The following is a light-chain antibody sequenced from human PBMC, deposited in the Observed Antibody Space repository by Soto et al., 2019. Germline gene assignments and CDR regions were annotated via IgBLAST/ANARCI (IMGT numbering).Light chain of an antibody. Sequence: AIRMTQSPSSLSASTGDRVTITCRASQVISSYLAWYQQKPGKAPKLLIYAASTLQSGVPSRFSGSGSGTKFTLTISSLQTDDFATYYCQQYNTYPGTFCQGTKVDIK. V-gene: IGKV1-8*01. CDR1: QVISSY. CDR3: QQYNTYPGT. J-gene: IGKJ1*01. CDR2: AAS.